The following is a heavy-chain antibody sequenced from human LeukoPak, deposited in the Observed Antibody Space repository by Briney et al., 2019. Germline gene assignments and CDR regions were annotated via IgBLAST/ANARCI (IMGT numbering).Heavy chain of an antibody. CDR1: GFTFSSYG. Sequence: PGGSLRLSCAASGFTFSSYGMHWVRQAPGKGLEWVAFIRYDGSNKYYADSVKGRFTISRDNSKNTLYLQMNSLRAEDTAVYYCAKGPITMIVVVMTYFDYWGQGTLVTVSS. CDR3: AKGPITMIVVVMTYFDY. CDR2: IRYDGSNK. V-gene: IGHV3-30*02. J-gene: IGHJ4*02. D-gene: IGHD3-22*01.